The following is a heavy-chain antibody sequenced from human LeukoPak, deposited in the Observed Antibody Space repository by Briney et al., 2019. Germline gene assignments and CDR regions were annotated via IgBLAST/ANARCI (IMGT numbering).Heavy chain of an antibody. V-gene: IGHV3-21*01. Sequence: GGSLRLSCAATGFTFSSYSMNWVRQAPGKGLEWVSSISSSSSYIYYADSVKGRFTISRDNAKNSLYLQMNSLRAEDTAVHYCAREGRWYAYWDYWGQGTLVTVSS. D-gene: IGHD6-13*01. CDR3: AREGRWYAYWDY. CDR2: ISSSSSYI. J-gene: IGHJ4*02. CDR1: GFTFSSYS.